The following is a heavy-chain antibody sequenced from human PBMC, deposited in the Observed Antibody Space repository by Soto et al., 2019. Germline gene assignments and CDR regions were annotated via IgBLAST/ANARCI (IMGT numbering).Heavy chain of an antibody. CDR3: ARLFIVGAPGSYHTVLDV. J-gene: IGHJ6*02. CDR2: ISSSGIP. Sequence: PSETLSLTCNVSAGSITTDYWSWIRQAPGRGLQWIGYISSSGIPVYTPSLKSRLSISVDPSKNHFSLALTSVTAADTATYYCARLFIVGAPGSYHTVLDVWGQGTTVTVSS. V-gene: IGHV4-59*01. D-gene: IGHD1-26*01. CDR1: AGSITTDY.